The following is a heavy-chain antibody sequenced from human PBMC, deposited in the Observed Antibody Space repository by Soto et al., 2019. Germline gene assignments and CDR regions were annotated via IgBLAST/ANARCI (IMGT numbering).Heavy chain of an antibody. D-gene: IGHD6-13*01. J-gene: IGHJ6*03. CDR3: ARVQQLGGYYYYMDV. V-gene: IGHV4-59*01. CDR1: GGSISSYY. CDR2: IYHSGST. Sequence: SETLSLTCTVSGGSISSYYWSWIRQPPGKGLEWIGYIYHSGSTNYNPSLKSRVTISVDTSKNQFSLKLSSVTAADTAVYYCARVQQLGGYYYYMDVWGKGTTVTVSS.